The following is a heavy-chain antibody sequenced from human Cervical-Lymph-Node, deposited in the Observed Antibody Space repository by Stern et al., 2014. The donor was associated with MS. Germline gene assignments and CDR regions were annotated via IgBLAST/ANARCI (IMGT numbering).Heavy chain of an antibody. V-gene: IGHV2-70*01. CDR2: IDWYDDK. J-gene: IGHJ4*02. Sequence: QVTLKESGPALVKPTQTLTLTCTFSGFSLSTSGVCVSWIRQPPGKALEXLTLIDWYDDKYYSPSLKTRLTISKDTSKNQVVLTMTNMDPVDTATYYCARGDCFSYYFDSWGQGTLVTVSS. CDR3: ARGDCFSYYFDS. D-gene: IGHD2-21*02. CDR1: GFSLSTSGVC.